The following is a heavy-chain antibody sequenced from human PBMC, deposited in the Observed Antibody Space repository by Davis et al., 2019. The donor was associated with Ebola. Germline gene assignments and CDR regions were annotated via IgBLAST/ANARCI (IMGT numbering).Heavy chain of an antibody. J-gene: IGHJ4*02. CDR1: GFTLGNFW. CDR2: ISIDGGTT. V-gene: IGHV3-74*01. Sequence: GESLKISCAASGFTLGNFWMNWLRQAPGKGLVWVSRISIDGGTTHYANSVKGRFTISRDNSKNILFLEMNSLTAEDTAVYYCAKERGYLAYWGQGTLVTVSS. CDR3: AKERGYLAY.